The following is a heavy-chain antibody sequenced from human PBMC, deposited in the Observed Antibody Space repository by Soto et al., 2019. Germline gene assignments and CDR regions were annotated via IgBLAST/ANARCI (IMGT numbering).Heavy chain of an antibody. D-gene: IGHD2-8*02. V-gene: IGHV1-69*12. Sequence: VQLEQSGTEVKKPGSSVTVSCKVSGGTFTNYAISWVRQVPGQGLEWMGGVIPTFGTTLYAQGFAGTVTITANASTSTGYLEVSGLISADSAAYYCAIKTRSGGLFYCLSESDVGGQGTMVIVS. CDR3: AIKTRSGGLFYCLSESDV. J-gene: IGHJ3*01. CDR2: VIPTFGTT. CDR1: GGTFTNYA.